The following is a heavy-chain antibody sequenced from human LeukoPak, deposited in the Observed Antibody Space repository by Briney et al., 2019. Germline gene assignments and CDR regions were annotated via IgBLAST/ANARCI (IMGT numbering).Heavy chain of an antibody. J-gene: IGHJ1*01. CDR3: ARDLSTSSTAYFQH. D-gene: IGHD2-2*01. Sequence: GGSLRLSCAASGFTFSSYAMSWARQAPGKGLEWVSRINSDGSSTSYADSVKGRFTISRDNAKNTLYLQVNSLRADDTAVYYCARDLSTSSTAYFQHWGQGTLVTVSS. V-gene: IGHV3-74*01. CDR2: INSDGSST. CDR1: GFTFSSYA.